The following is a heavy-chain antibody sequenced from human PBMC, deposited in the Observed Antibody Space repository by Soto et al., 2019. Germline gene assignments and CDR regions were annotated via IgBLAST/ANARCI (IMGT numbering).Heavy chain of an antibody. J-gene: IGHJ4*02. CDR3: ARRWGSVFDF. V-gene: IGHV4-59*08. Sequence: QVQLQESGPGLVKPSETLSLTCTVSGGSISSYHWSWIRQPPGKGLEWIGYIYYSGSTNYNPSLKSRVTISVDTSKNQCSLKLSSVTAADTAVYYCARRWGSVFDFWGQGTLVTVSS. D-gene: IGHD3-10*01. CDR2: IYYSGST. CDR1: GGSISSYH.